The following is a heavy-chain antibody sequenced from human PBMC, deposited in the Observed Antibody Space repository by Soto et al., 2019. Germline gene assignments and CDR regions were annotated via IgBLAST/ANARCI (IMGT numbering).Heavy chain of an antibody. J-gene: IGHJ4*02. V-gene: IGHV4-31*03. CDR3: ARYKSDTEMPRLYYFDY. Sequence: PSETLSLTCSVSRGSITSSGYYWSWIRQHPGKGLEWIGDIYNSGSTHYNPSLKSRVSILLDTSKNQFSLKLTSVNAADTAVYYCARYKSDTEMPRLYYFDYWGQGTVVTVSS. CDR2: IYNSGST. D-gene: IGHD5-18*01. CDR1: RGSITSSGYY.